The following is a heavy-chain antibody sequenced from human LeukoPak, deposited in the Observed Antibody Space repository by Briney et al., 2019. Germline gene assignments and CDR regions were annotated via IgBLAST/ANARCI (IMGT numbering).Heavy chain of an antibody. CDR3: ARSLFRFLEWSYRSYYYYYMDV. J-gene: IGHJ6*03. CDR1: GLTFSNYG. V-gene: IGHV3-23*01. Sequence: PGGSLRLSCAVSGLTFSNYGMSWVRQAPGKGLEWVSSINNSGGSTYYADSVKGRFTISRDNSKNTLYLQMNSLRAEDTAVYYCARSLFRFLEWSYRSYYYYYMDVWGKGTTVTVSS. CDR2: INNSGGST. D-gene: IGHD3-3*01.